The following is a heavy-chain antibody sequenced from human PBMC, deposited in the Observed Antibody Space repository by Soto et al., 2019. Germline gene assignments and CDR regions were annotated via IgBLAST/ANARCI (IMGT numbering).Heavy chain of an antibody. CDR3: ASGWSSTEMDV. Sequence: PSVKVSCKASGYTFTSYYMHWVRQAPGQGLEWMGIINPSGGSTSYAQKFQGRVTMTRDTSTSTVYMELSSLRSEDTAVYYCASGWSSTEMDVWGKGTTVTVSS. CDR1: GYTFTSYY. CDR2: INPSGGST. J-gene: IGHJ6*04. D-gene: IGHD2-2*01. V-gene: IGHV1-46*03.